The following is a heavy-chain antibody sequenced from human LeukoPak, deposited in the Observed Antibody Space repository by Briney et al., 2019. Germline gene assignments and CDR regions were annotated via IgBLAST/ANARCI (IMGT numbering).Heavy chain of an antibody. CDR2: IYYSGST. D-gene: IGHD3-22*01. CDR1: GCSISSSSFY. V-gene: IGHV4-39*07. J-gene: IGHJ4*02. CDR3: ARDNYDNSGYYFDY. Sequence: SETLSLTCTVSGCSISSSSFYCGWIRQPPGKGLEWIGRIYYSGSTYYNPSLKSRVTISVDKSKNQLSLKLSSVTAADTAVYYCARDNYDNSGYYFDYWGQGTLVTVSS.